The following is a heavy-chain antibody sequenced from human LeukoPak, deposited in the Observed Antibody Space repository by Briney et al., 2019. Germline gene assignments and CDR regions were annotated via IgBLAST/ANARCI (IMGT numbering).Heavy chain of an antibody. CDR2: INPNSGGT. J-gene: IGHJ6*03. D-gene: IGHD2-2*02. CDR3: ARVDIVVVPAAIPYYYYYMDV. V-gene: IGHV1-2*02. CDR1: GYTFTGYY. Sequence: ASVKVSCKASGYTFTGYYMHWVRQAPGQGLEWMGWINPNSGGTNYAQKFQGRVTMTRDTSISTAYMELSRLRSDDTAVYYCARVDIVVVPAAIPYYYYYMDVWGKGTTVTVSS.